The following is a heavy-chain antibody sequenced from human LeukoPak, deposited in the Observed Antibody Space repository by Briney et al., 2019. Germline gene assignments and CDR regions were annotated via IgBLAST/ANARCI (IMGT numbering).Heavy chain of an antibody. Sequence: GGSLRLSCAASGFTFSSYWMSWVRQAPGKGLEWVANIKQDGSEKYYVDSVKGRFTISRDNAKNSLYLQMNSLRAEDTAVYYYASLALIPTVTYYFDYWGQGTLVTVSS. CDR2: IKQDGSEK. J-gene: IGHJ4*02. V-gene: IGHV3-7*01. D-gene: IGHD4-17*01. CDR1: GFTFSSYW. CDR3: ASLALIPTVTYYFDY.